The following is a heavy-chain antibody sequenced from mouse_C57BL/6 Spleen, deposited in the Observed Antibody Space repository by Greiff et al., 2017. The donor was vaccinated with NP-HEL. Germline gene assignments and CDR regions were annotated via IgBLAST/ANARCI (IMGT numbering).Heavy chain of an antibody. CDR3: ARYGSSYGYFDY. V-gene: IGHV3-5*01. J-gene: IGHJ2*01. CDR1: GISITTGNYR. CDR2: IYYSGTI. D-gene: IGHD1-1*01. Sequence: VQLQQSGPGLVKPSQTVFLTCTVTGISITTGNYRWSWIRQFPGNKLEWIGYIYYSGTITYNPSLTSRTTITRDTPKNQFFLEMNSLTAEDTATYYCARYGSSYGYFDYWGQGTTLTVSS.